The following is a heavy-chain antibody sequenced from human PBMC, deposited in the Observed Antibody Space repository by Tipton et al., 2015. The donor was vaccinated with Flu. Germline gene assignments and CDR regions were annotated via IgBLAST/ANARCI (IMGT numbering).Heavy chain of an antibody. CDR3: AVLPGYFYYGMDV. J-gene: IGHJ6*02. D-gene: IGHD2-2*01. CDR2: ISSSGSTI. V-gene: IGHV3-48*03. CDR1: GFTFSSYE. Sequence: SLRLSCAASGFTFSSYEMNWVRQAPGKGLEWVSYISSSGSTIYYADSVKGRFTISRDNAKNSLYLQMNSLRAEDTAVYYCAVLPGYFYYGMDVWGQGTTVSVSS.